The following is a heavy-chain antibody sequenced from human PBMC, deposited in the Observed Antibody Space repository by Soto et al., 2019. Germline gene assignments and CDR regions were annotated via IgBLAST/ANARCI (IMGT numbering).Heavy chain of an antibody. V-gene: IGHV4-30-4*08. CDR1: GASISSDYYH. Sequence: SETLSLTCTVSGASISSDYYHWTWIRQSPGKGLEWIGYIHHSGSILYNPSLKSRVTISVDTSKNQFSPHLTSVTAADTAVYFCAREDDGGDSLDVWGQGTTVTVSS. D-gene: IGHD2-21*02. J-gene: IGHJ6*02. CDR3: AREDDGGDSLDV. CDR2: IHHSGSI.